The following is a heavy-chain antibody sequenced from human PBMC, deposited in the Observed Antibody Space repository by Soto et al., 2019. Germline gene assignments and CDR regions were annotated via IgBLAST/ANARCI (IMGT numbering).Heavy chain of an antibody. V-gene: IGHV4-39*01. CDR1: GDSISNSRFY. D-gene: IGHD3-22*01. J-gene: IGHJ5*02. CDR2: IYHTGNA. CDR3: ARDYFDSSDYTTNWFDP. Sequence: SETLSLTCSVSGDSISNSRFYWAWIRQPPGEGLEWIGSIYHTGNAYYNPSLKGRVTIFVDTSKNQFSLKLTSVTAADTALYYCARDYFDSSDYTTNWFDPWGQGTLVTVSS.